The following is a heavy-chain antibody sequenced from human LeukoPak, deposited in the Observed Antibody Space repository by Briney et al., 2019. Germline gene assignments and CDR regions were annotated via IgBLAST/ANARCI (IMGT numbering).Heavy chain of an antibody. CDR2: IYYSGST. V-gene: IGHV4-39*07. CDR1: GGSMRSSSYY. J-gene: IGHJ4*02. D-gene: IGHD3-10*01. Sequence: SETLSPTCTVSGGSMRSSSYYWGWIRQPPGKGLEWVVSIYYSGSTYYNPSLKSRVTISVDTSKDQFSLKLSSVTAADTAVYYCASGYGSGSYYNRGLFDYWGQGTLVTVSS. CDR3: ASGYGSGSYYNRGLFDY.